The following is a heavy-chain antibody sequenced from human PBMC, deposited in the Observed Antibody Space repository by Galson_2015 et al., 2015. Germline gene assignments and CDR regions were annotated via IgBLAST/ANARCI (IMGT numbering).Heavy chain of an antibody. Sequence: SLRLSCAASGFTFSSYAMHWGRQAPGKGLEWVAVISYDGSNKYYADSVKGRFTISRDNSKTTLYLQMNSLRAEDTAVYYCAREICDISTGYYNWYSVLSRPGTLVTVSS. CDR1: GFTFSSYA. D-gene: IGHD3-9*01. CDR2: ISYDGSNK. V-gene: IGHV3-30-3*01. J-gene: IGHJ2*01. CDR3: AREICDISTGYYNWYSVL.